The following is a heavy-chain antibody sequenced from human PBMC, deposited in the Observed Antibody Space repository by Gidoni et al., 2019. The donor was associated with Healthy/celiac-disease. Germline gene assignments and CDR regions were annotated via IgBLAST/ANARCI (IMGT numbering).Heavy chain of an antibody. J-gene: IGHJ4*02. V-gene: IGHV4-34*01. CDR1: GGSFSGYY. CDR2: INHSGST. Sequence: QVQLQTWGAGLLKPSETLSLTCAVYGGSFSGYYWSWIRQPPGKGLEWIGEINHSGSTNYNPSLKSRVTISVDTSKNQFSLKLSSVTAADTAVYYCARGSRGYYYGSGSYGYWGQGTLVTVSS. D-gene: IGHD3-10*01. CDR3: ARGSRGYYYGSGSYGY.